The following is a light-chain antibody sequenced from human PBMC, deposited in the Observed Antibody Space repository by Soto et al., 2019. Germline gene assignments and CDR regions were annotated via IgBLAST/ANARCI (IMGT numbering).Light chain of an antibody. Sequence: NFMLTQPHSVSESPGKTVTISCTRSSGSIADNYVQWYQQRPGSSPTTVICDDSQRPSGVPDRFSGSIDSSSNAAFLTISGLKTEDEADYYCQSYDGSNRGVSGGGTKLTVL. CDR1: SGSIADNY. V-gene: IGLV6-57*01. J-gene: IGLJ3*02. CDR3: QSYDGSNRGV. CDR2: DDS.